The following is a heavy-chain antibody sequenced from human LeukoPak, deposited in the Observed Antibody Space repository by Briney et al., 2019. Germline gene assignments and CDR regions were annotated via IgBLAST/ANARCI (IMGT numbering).Heavy chain of an antibody. CDR3: ARRVISEISIDKGNWLDP. CDR1: GGSISSYY. D-gene: IGHD3-3*01. CDR2: IYYSGST. V-gene: IGHV4-59*08. Sequence: SETLSLTCTVSGGSISSYYWSWIRQPPGKGLEWVGYIYYSGSTNYNPSLKSRVTISVDTSKNQFSLKLSSVTAADTAVYYCARRVISEISIDKGNWLDPWGQGTLVTVSS. J-gene: IGHJ5*02.